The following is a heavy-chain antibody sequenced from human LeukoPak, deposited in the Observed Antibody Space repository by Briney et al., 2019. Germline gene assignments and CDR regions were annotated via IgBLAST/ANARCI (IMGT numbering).Heavy chain of an antibody. J-gene: IGHJ1*01. CDR1: GYTFTSYG. Sequence: ASVKVSCKASGYTFTSYGISWVRQAPGRGLEWVGWICAYNGNTNSAQKLQGRVTMTTDTAKSTANMELRRLRSDDTAVYYCARKAVEYSSTLEYFQHWGQGTLVTVSS. V-gene: IGHV1-18*01. D-gene: IGHD6-6*01. CDR3: ARKAVEYSSTLEYFQH. CDR2: ICAYNGNT.